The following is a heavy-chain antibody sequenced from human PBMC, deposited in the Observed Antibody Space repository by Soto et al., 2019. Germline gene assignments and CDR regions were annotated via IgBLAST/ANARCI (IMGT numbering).Heavy chain of an antibody. V-gene: IGHV4-34*01. D-gene: IGHD3-9*01. CDR3: ARVRRGGLRYFDWLFALFDY. J-gene: IGHJ4*02. CDR1: GGCFSGYY. Sequence: SETLSLTCAVYGGCFSGYYWSWIRQPPGKGLEWIGEINHSGSTNYNPSLKSRVTISVDTSKNQFSLKLSSVTAADTAVYYCARVRRGGLRYFDWLFALFDYWGQGTLVTVSS. CDR2: INHSGST.